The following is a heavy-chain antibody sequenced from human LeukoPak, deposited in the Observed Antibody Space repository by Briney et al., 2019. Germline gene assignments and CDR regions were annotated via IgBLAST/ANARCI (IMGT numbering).Heavy chain of an antibody. V-gene: IGHV4-59*08. J-gene: IGHJ4*02. CDR2: IFYTGST. D-gene: IGHD3-22*01. CDR1: DGSISSYY. CDR3: ARQPAGYYGKTGYYPYYFDY. Sequence: TSETLSLTCTVSDGSISSYYWSWVRQPPGKGLEWIGYIFYTGSTKYGPSLNSRVTISLDTSKNQFSLKLSSVTAADTAVYYCARQPAGYYGKTGYYPYYFDYWGQGTLVTVSS.